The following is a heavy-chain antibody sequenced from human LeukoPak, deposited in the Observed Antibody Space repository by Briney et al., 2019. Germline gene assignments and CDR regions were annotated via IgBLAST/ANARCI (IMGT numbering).Heavy chain of an antibody. J-gene: IGHJ4*02. Sequence: ASVKVSCKPSGYTFTHYGLSWVRQAPGRGLEWLGWISGYSGDTRYAQRLQGRVTMTTDTSTSTAYMELRSLRYDDTAVYYCARVMLPAATGPSYGAIDYWGQGTLVTVSS. CDR1: GYTFTHYG. CDR2: ISGYSGDT. D-gene: IGHD2-15*01. V-gene: IGHV1-18*01. CDR3: ARVMLPAATGPSYGAIDY.